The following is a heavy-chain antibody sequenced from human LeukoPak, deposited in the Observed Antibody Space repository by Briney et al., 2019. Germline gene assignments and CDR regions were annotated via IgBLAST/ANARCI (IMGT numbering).Heavy chain of an antibody. CDR3: ARERGEEYSSGWYKTNFFDT. V-gene: IGHV4-59*12. D-gene: IGHD6-19*01. Sequence: PSETLSLTWTVAGGSISSYYWSWIRQPPGKGLGWIASGDYSGGTYYNPSLESRVAISADMSKNQISLELSSVTAADTALYYCARERGEEYSSGWYKTNFFDTWGQGTRVTVSS. J-gene: IGHJ4*02. CDR1: GGSISSYY. CDR2: GDYSGGT.